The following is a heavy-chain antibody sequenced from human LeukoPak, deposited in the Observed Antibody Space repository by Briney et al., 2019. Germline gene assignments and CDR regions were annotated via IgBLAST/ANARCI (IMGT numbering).Heavy chain of an antibody. D-gene: IGHD3-10*01. CDR1: GDSISSYY. CDR3: AREYYYGSGLLYYMDV. V-gene: IGHV4-4*07. Sequence: KPSETLSLTCTVSGDSISSYYWSWIRQPAGEGLEWIGRIYTSGSTNYNPSLKSRVTISVDTSKNQFSLKLSSVTAADTAVYYCAREYYYGSGLLYYMDVWGKGTTVTVSS. CDR2: IYTSGST. J-gene: IGHJ6*03.